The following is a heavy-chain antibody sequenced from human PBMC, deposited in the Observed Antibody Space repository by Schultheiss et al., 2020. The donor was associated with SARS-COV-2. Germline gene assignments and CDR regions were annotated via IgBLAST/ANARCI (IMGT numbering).Heavy chain of an antibody. J-gene: IGHJ6*02. CDR1: GYTFTSYG. D-gene: IGHD2-2*01. CDR3: AREGLPSSISTYYYFGMDV. Sequence: ASVKVSCKASGYTFTSYGISWVRQAPGQGLECMGWISAYNGNTNYAQKLQGRVTMTTDTSTSTAYMELRSLRSDDTAVYYCAREGLPSSISTYYYFGMDVWGQGTTVTVSS. CDR2: ISAYNGNT. V-gene: IGHV1-18*01.